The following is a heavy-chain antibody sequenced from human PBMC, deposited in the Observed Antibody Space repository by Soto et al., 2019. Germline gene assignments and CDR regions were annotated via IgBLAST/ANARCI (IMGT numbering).Heavy chain of an antibody. CDR1: GYTFTSYG. D-gene: IGHD3-10*01. J-gene: IGHJ4*02. Sequence: QVQLVQSGAEVKKPGASVKVSCKASGYTFTSYGISWVRQAPGQGLEWMGWISAYNGNKNYAQKLQGRVTIPPDNSTSTHYMELRSLRSDDTAVYYCARDYYFGWGSFDYWGQGTLVTLSS. V-gene: IGHV1-18*01. CDR3: ARDYYFGWGSFDY. CDR2: ISAYNGNK.